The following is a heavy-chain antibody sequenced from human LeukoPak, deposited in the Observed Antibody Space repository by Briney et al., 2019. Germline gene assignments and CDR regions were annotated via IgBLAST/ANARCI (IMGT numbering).Heavy chain of an antibody. D-gene: IGHD2-2*01. CDR3: ARVNVLGYCSSTSCLDAFDI. J-gene: IGHJ3*02. V-gene: IGHV3-30-3*01. CDR1: GFTFSIYA. CDR2: ISHDESNI. Sequence: GGSLRLSCSPSGFTFSIYAMHWVRQAPGKGLEWVAVISHDESNIYYADSVKGRFTISRDNSKNTLYLQMHSLRAEDTAVYYCARVNVLGYCSSTSCLDAFDIWGQGTMVTVSS.